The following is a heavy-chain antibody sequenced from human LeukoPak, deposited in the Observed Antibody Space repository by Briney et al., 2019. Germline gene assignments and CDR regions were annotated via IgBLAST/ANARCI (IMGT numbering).Heavy chain of an antibody. D-gene: IGHD5-18*01. V-gene: IGHV3-9*01. CDR1: GFTFDDYA. CDR3: ARVDTAMAPPY. Sequence: PGRSLRLSCAASGFTFDDYAMHWVRQTSGKGLEWVSGINWNSGSIGYADSVKGRFTISRDNAKNSLYLQMSSLRAEDTAVYYCARVDTAMAPPYWGQGTLVTVSS. CDR2: INWNSGSI. J-gene: IGHJ4*02.